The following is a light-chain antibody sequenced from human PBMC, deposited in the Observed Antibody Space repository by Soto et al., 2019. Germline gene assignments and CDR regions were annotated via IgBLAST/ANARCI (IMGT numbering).Light chain of an antibody. Sequence: LSASVGDRVTITCRASQGISSYLAWYQQKPGKAPELLIYAASTLQSGVPSRFSGSGSGTEFTLTISSLQPEDFATYYCQHLNSYPITFGQGTRLEIK. CDR1: QGISSY. CDR3: QHLNSYPIT. J-gene: IGKJ5*01. CDR2: AAS. V-gene: IGKV1-9*01.